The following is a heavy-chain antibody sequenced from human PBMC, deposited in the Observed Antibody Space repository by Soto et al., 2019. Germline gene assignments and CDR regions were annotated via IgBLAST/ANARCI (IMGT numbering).Heavy chain of an antibody. V-gene: IGHV3-23*01. D-gene: IGHD2-21*02. CDR1: GFTFSSYA. Sequence: GGSLRLSCAASGFTFSSYAMSWVRQAPGKGLEWVSAISGSGGSTYYADSVKGRFTISRDNSKNTLYLQMNSLRAEDTAVYYCAKDRAYCGGDCYSSGAGAFDIWGQGTMVTVSS. J-gene: IGHJ3*02. CDR3: AKDRAYCGGDCYSSGAGAFDI. CDR2: ISGSGGST.